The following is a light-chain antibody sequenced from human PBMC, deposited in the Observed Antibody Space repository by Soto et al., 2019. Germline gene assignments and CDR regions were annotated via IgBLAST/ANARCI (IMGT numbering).Light chain of an antibody. J-gene: IGLJ3*02. CDR2: EVT. CDR3: ISFTPSTATPWV. V-gene: IGLV2-14*01. CDR1: SSDVGDYNR. Sequence: QSALTQPPSVSGSPGQSITISCTGTSSDVGDYNRVSWYQHHPGKAPKLMIFEVTNRPSGISDRFSGFKSGSTASLTISELHPDDEADYYGISFTPSTATPWVFGGGTKLPVL.